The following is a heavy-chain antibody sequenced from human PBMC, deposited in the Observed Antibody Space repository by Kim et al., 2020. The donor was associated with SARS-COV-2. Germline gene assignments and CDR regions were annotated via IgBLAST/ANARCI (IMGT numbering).Heavy chain of an antibody. D-gene: IGHD3-16*02. CDR3: TRVSRGGAIDFDY. CDR1: GFTFGDYA. J-gene: IGHJ4*02. V-gene: IGHV3-49*04. Sequence: GGSLRLSCTASGFTFGDYAMSWVRQAPGKGLEWVGFIRSKAYGGTTEYAASVKGRFTISRDDSKSIAYLQMNSLKTEDTAVYYCTRVSRGGAIDFDYWGQGTLVTVSS. CDR2: IRSKAYGGTT.